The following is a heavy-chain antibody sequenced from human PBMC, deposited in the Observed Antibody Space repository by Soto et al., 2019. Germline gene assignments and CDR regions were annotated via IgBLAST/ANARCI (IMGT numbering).Heavy chain of an antibody. CDR2: ISPGNGNT. J-gene: IGHJ6*02. Sequence: QVHLVQSGAEVGKPGASVKVSCKASGYTFSGYAIHWVRQAPGQSLEWMGWISPGNGNTKYSQNFQGRVTITRDTSATTAYMELSRLKSEVTAVYYCAKIAIFGVAPFNSYVLDVWGQGTTVTVSS. D-gene: IGHD3-3*01. CDR1: GYTFSGYA. CDR3: AKIAIFGVAPFNSYVLDV. V-gene: IGHV1-3*01.